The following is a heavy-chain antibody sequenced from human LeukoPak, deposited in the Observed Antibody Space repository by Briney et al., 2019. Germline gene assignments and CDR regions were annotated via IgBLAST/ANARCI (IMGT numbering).Heavy chain of an antibody. CDR2: IYHSGST. J-gene: IGHJ4*02. D-gene: IGHD6-19*01. CDR3: ARARRIAVAGTRGGPFDY. V-gene: IGHV4-30-2*01. Sequence: SETLSLTCAASGGSISSGGYSWSWIRQPPGKGLEWIGYIYHSGSTYYNPFLKSRVTISVDRSKNQFSLKLSSVTAADTAVYYCARARRIAVAGTRGGPFDYWGQGTLVTVSS. CDR1: GGSISSGGYS.